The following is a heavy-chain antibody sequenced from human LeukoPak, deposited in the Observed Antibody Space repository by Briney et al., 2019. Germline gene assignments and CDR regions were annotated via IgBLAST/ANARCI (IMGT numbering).Heavy chain of an antibody. Sequence: SETLSLTCAGYGGSFSGYYWSWIRQPPGKGLEWIGEINHSGSTNYNPSLKSRVTMSVDTSKNQFSLKLSSVTAADTAVYYCARGRNHDYGTTDDAFDIWGQGTMVTVSS. D-gene: IGHD4-17*01. CDR1: GGSFSGYY. CDR2: INHSGST. V-gene: IGHV4-34*01. CDR3: ARGRNHDYGTTDDAFDI. J-gene: IGHJ3*02.